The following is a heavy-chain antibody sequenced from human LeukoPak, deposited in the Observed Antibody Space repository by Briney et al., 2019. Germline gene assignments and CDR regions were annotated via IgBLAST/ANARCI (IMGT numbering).Heavy chain of an antibody. CDR1: GYTFTSYG. D-gene: IGHD3-22*01. J-gene: IGHJ4*02. Sequence: ASVKVSCKASGYTFTSYGINCVRQAPGQGLEWMGWISTYNGHTNYAQKLQGRVTMTTDTSTGTAYMELRSLRSDDTAVYYCARDGALYYYDSSGYCIYWGQGTLVTVSS. CDR3: ARDGALYYYDSSGYCIY. CDR2: ISTYNGHT. V-gene: IGHV1-18*01.